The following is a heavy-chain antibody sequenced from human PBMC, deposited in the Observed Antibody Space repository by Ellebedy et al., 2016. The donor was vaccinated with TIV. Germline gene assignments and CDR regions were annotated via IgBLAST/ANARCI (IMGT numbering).Heavy chain of an antibody. Sequence: GGSLRLSCAASGFTFSSFAMHWVRQAPGKGLEWLSVISGGGGNTYHADSVKGRFTITRDNSKNKLYLQMDRLRAEDTAVYYCAKGSSSGFNYDRVGSEYWGQGTLVTVSS. V-gene: IGHV3-23*01. D-gene: IGHD3-22*01. J-gene: IGHJ4*02. CDR1: GFTFSSFA. CDR3: AKGSSSGFNYDRVGSEY. CDR2: ISGGGGNT.